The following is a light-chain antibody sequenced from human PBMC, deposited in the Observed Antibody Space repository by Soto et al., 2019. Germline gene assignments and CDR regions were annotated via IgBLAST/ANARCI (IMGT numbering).Light chain of an antibody. CDR2: DVS. J-gene: IGLJ1*01. CDR3: SSYTTTVSLYV. CDR1: TRDIGGYNF. Sequence: SVLTQPASVSASPGQSVTISRTGTTRDIGGYNFVSWYQQHPGKAPKLIIYDVSYRPSGVSNRFSGSKSGNTASLTISGLQPEDEADYYCSSYTTTVSLYVFGTGTKVTVL. V-gene: IGLV2-14*03.